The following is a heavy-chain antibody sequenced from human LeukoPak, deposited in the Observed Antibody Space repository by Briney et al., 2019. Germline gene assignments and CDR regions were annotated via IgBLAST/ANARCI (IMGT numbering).Heavy chain of an antibody. CDR1: GFTFSIYA. V-gene: IGHV3-23*01. Sequence: GGSLRLSCAASGFTFSIYAMSWVRQAPGKGLEWVSTISGSSGSTYYADSVKGRFTISRDNSKNTLYLQMNSLRAEDTAVYFCAKAFSAEPEYYDSSGHVNDAFDIWGQGTMVTVSS. J-gene: IGHJ3*02. CDR3: AKAFSAEPEYYDSSGHVNDAFDI. CDR2: ISGSSGST. D-gene: IGHD3-22*01.